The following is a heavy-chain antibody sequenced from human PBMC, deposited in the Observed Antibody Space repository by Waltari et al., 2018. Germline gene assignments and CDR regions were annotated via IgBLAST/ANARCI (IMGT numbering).Heavy chain of an antibody. CDR3: ASATVTTPPYYFDY. CDR2: IYDCGNT. Sequence: QVQLQESGPGLVKPSETLSLTCAVSVYSTSSAYYCAWIRQPPGKGLEWIGSIYDCGNTYYNPFLKSRVTISVDTSKNQFSLKLSSVTAADTAVYYCASATVTTPPYYFDYWGQGTLVTVSS. J-gene: IGHJ4*02. V-gene: IGHV4-38-2*01. D-gene: IGHD4-17*01. CDR1: VYSTSSAYY.